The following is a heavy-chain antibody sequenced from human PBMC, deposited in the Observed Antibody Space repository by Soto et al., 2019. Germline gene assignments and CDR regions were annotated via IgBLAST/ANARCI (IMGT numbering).Heavy chain of an antibody. CDR3: ARDWGYGNYYGMDV. Sequence: TLSLTCTVSGCSVSSGSYYWSWIRQPPGKGLEWIGSIYYSGSTNYNPSLKSRVTISVETSKNQFSLKLSSVTAADTAVYYCARDWGYGNYYGMDVWGQGTTVT. CDR2: IYYSGST. V-gene: IGHV4-61*01. CDR1: GCSVSSGSYY. J-gene: IGHJ6*02. D-gene: IGHD5-18*01.